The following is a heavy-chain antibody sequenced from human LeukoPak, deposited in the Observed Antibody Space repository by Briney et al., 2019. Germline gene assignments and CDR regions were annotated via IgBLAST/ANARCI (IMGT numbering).Heavy chain of an antibody. V-gene: IGHV4-4*02. CDR3: ARGPGYSSGWWYFQH. Sequence: PSETLSLTCAVSGGSISSSNWWSWVRQPPGKGLEWIGEIYHRGNTNYNPSLKSRVTISLDKSKNQFSLKLSSVTAADTAVYYCARGPGYSSGWWYFQHWGQGTLVTVSS. J-gene: IGHJ1*01. D-gene: IGHD6-19*01. CDR2: IYHRGNT. CDR1: GGSISSSNW.